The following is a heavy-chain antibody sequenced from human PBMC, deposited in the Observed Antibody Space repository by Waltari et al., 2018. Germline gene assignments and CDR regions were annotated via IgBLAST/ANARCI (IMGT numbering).Heavy chain of an antibody. CDR1: GFNVGSNY. V-gene: IGHV3-53*01. Sequence: EVQLLESGGGLIQPGGSLRLSCAVSGFNVGSNYMSWVRQAPGKGMEVVAGVYPAGNTYYADSVKGRFTISRDSSDNSFSLQMNNLKVEDTAVYYCTSPPTYWGQGTQVTVSS. J-gene: IGHJ4*02. CDR2: VYPAGNT. CDR3: TSPPTY.